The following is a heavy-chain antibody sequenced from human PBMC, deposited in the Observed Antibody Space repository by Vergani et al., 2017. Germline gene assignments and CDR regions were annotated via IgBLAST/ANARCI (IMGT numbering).Heavy chain of an antibody. J-gene: IGHJ5*02. CDR1: GGSISSGGYY. V-gene: IGHV4-31*03. CDR3: ARDGGAGGLWFGERPWFDP. Sequence: QVQLQESGPGLVKPSQTLSLTCTVSGGSISSGGYYWSWIRQHPGKGLEWIGYIYYSGSTYYNPSLKSRVTISVDTSKNQFSLKLSSVTAADTAVYYCARDGGAGGLWFGERPWFDPWGQGTLVTVSS. D-gene: IGHD3-10*01. CDR2: IYYSGST.